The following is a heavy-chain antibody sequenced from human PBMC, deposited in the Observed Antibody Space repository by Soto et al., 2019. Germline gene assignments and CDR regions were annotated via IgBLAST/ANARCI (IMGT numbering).Heavy chain of an antibody. D-gene: IGHD3-22*01. J-gene: IGHJ3*01. Sequence: QAQLVQSGAEVKKPGTSLRVSCKASGYTLTGYYLHWVRQAPGQGLEWMGWLNPDTGEAIYAQRFECRVTMHRDMTISTAYMDVKRLGSDDTVVYYCARGGYYDSGIYKGDLDVWGQGTLVTVSS. CDR2: LNPDTGEA. V-gene: IGHV1-2*02. CDR1: GYTLTGYY. CDR3: ARGGYYDSGIYKGDLDV.